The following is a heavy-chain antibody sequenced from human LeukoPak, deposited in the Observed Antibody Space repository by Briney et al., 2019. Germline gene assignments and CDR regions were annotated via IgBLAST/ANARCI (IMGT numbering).Heavy chain of an antibody. V-gene: IGHV4-59*08. CDR3: ARLALYFNGFDP. CDR1: GGSISSYY. Sequence: PSETLSLTCTVSGGSISSYYWSWIRQPPGKGLEWIGYIYYSGSTNYNPSLKSRVTISVDTSKNQFSLKLSSVTAADTAVYYCARLALYFNGFDPWGQGTLVTVSS. D-gene: IGHD2-2*02. CDR2: IYYSGST. J-gene: IGHJ5*02.